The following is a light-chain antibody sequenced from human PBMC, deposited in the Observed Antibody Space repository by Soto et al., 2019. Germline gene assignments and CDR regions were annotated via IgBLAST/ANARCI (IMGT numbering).Light chain of an antibody. J-gene: IGLJ1*01. CDR3: NSLSAAGSSYV. CDR1: SSDVGSHNH. Sequence: QYVLTQPASVSGSPGQSIAISCTGTSSDVGSHNHVSWYQQYPGKAPKLIIYEVSNRPSGVSARFSGSKFGSTASLTISGLQAEDEAEYYCNSLSAAGSSYVFGPGTKLTVL. V-gene: IGLV2-14*01. CDR2: EVS.